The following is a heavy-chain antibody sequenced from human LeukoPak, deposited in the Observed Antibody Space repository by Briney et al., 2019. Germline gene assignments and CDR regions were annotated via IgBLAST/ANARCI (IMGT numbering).Heavy chain of an antibody. Sequence: GGSLRLSCVASGFTFTSSDFNWIRQAPGKGLEWLSTITRSGSNLYYADSVKGRFTTSRDDAKDSVYLQMESLRVEDTAIYYCAKTFAPGGKEPLVTVPS. V-gene: IGHV3-21*01. J-gene: IGHJ5*02. CDR3: AKTFAP. CDR1: GFTFTSSD. CDR2: ITRSGSNL.